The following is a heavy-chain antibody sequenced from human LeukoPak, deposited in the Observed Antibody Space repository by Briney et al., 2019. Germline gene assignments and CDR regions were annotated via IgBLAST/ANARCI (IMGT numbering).Heavy chain of an antibody. CDR3: ARDRRSTVTKGLDY. J-gene: IGHJ4*02. CDR1: GFTFSSYA. V-gene: IGHV3-23*01. D-gene: IGHD4-17*01. Sequence: GGSLRLSCAASGFTFSSYAMSWVRQAPGKGLEWVSAISGSGGSTYYADSVKGRFTISRDNAKNTLYLQMNSLRAEDTAVYYCARDRRSTVTKGLDYWGQGTLVTVSS. CDR2: ISGSGGST.